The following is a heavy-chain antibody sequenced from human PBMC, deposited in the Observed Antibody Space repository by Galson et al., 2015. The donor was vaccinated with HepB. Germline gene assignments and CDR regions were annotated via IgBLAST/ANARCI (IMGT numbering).Heavy chain of an antibody. CDR1: GFTFEDYA. Sequence: SLRLSCAASGFTFEDYAMHWVRQVPGKGLEWVSGISWNSDFTGYADSVRGRFTISRDNARYSLYLQMNSLRTEDTALYYCAQDLTYHYGSGSYFVGMDVWGQGTTVTGSS. CDR2: ISWNSDFT. CDR3: AQDLTYHYGSGSYFVGMDV. J-gene: IGHJ6*02. D-gene: IGHD3-10*01. V-gene: IGHV3-9*01.